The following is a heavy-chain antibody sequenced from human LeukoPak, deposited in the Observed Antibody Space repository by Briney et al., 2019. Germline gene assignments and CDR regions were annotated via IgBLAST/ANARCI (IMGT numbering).Heavy chain of an antibody. V-gene: IGHV3-30*02. D-gene: IGHD3-10*01. CDR1: GFTFKTYG. CDR3: ARDARGWFGESCMDV. J-gene: IGHJ6*03. CDR2: IRYDGSST. Sequence: GGSLRLSCAASGFTFKTYGMVWVRQAPGKGLEWVAFIRYDGSSTHTDSVKGRFTISRDNSKNTLYLQMNSLRPEDTAIYYCARDARGWFGESCMDVWGKGTTVTVSS.